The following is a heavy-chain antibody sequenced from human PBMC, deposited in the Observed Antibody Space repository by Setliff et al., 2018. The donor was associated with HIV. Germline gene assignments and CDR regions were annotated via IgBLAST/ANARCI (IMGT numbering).Heavy chain of an antibody. CDR3: ARDDSNDFYSYAFDI. CDR2: ISAYNGYV. Sequence: GASVKVSCKASGYTFTTYGISWVRQAPGQGPEWVGWISAYNGYVRYAQEFQGRVTLTTDRSTDTAYMELRSLTSDDTAMYYCARDDSNDFYSYAFDIWGQGTMVTVSS. V-gene: IGHV1-18*01. D-gene: IGHD3-22*01. CDR1: GYTFTTYG. J-gene: IGHJ3*02.